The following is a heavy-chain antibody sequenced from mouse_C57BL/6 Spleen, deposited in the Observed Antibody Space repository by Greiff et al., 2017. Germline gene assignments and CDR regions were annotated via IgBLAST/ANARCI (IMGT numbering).Heavy chain of an antibody. D-gene: IGHD2-4*01. Sequence: EVKLVESGGGLVKPGGSLKLSCAASGFTFSDYGMHWVRQAPEKGLEWVAYISSGSSTIYYADTVKGRFTISRDNAKNTLFLQMTSLRSEDTAMYYCARGAFYDYDDASWFAYWGQGTLVTVSA. CDR1: GFTFSDYG. CDR2: ISSGSSTI. CDR3: ARGAFYDYDDASWFAY. V-gene: IGHV5-17*01. J-gene: IGHJ3*01.